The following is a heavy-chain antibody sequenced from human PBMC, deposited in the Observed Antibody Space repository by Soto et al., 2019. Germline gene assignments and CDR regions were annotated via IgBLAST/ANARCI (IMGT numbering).Heavy chain of an antibody. CDR2: IFDSGTT. CDR3: ARGPSGDKVHY. Sequence: QVQLQESGPGLVKPSQTLSLTCTVSGGSITSDYSCWSWIRQPPGVGLEWIGHIFDSGTTYTKPSLRSQVAISLDTSKNHFSLTLSSVTAADTAVYYCARGPSGDKVHYWGQGSLITVSS. D-gene: IGHD7-27*01. CDR1: GGSITSDYSC. V-gene: IGHV4-30-4*01. J-gene: IGHJ4*02.